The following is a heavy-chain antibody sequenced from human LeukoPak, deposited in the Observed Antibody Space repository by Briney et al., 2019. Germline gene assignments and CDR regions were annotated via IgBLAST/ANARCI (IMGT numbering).Heavy chain of an antibody. D-gene: IGHD3-22*01. Sequence: SQTLSLTCTVSGGSISSGGYYWSWIRQHPGKGLEWIGYIYYSGSTYYNPSLKSRVTISVDTSKNQFSLKLSSVTAADTAVYYCARENYDSSGYWDYWGQGTLVTVSS. CDR1: GGSISSGGYY. J-gene: IGHJ4*02. V-gene: IGHV4-30-4*08. CDR3: ARENYDSSGYWDY. CDR2: IYYSGST.